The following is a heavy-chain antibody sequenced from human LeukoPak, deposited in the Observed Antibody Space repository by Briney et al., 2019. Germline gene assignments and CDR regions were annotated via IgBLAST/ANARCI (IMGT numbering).Heavy chain of an antibody. CDR1: YW. CDR3: VRDDSSFDY. V-gene: IGHV3-7*01. Sequence: YWMSWVRRAPGKGLEWVANIKQDGSEKYYVDSVKGRFTISRDNAKNSLYLQMNSLRVEDTAVYYCVRDDSSFDYWGQGTLVTVSS. D-gene: IGHD2-15*01. CDR2: IKQDGSEK. J-gene: IGHJ4*02.